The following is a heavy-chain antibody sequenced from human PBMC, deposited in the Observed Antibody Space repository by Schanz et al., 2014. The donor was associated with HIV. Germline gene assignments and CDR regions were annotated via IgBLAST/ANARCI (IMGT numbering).Heavy chain of an antibody. J-gene: IGHJ6*02. CDR2: IRGSGGST. D-gene: IGHD6-6*01. V-gene: IGHV3-23*04. CDR3: AKGGSSSVLAYYYYGMDV. Sequence: EVQLVESGGGLVQPGGSLRLSCAASGFTFSDDHMDWVRQAPGKGLEWVASIRGSGGSTYYTDSVKGRFTISRDNSKSTLYLQLSSLRADDTAIYYCAKGGSSSVLAYYYYGMDVWGRGTTVTVSS. CDR1: GFTFSDDH.